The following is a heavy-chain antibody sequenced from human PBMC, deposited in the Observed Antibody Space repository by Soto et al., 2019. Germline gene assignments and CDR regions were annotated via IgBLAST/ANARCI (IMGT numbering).Heavy chain of an antibody. V-gene: IGHV1-18*01. J-gene: IGHJ4*02. CDR2: ISAYNGDT. CDR3: ARDYGVLTGYLPFDY. D-gene: IGHD3-9*01. CDR1: GYTFTSYG. Sequence: ASVKVSCKASGYTFTSYGISWVRQAPGQGLEWMGWISAYNGDTNYAQKLQDRLTLTTDTSTSTAYMELRSLRSDDTAVYYCARDYGVLTGYLPFDYWGQGTLVTVSS.